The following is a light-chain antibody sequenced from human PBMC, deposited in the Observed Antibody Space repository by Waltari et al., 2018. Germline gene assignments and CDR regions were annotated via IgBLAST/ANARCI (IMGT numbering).Light chain of an antibody. CDR2: DAS. J-gene: IGKJ4*01. Sequence: EIVMTQSPVTLSVSRGERATLSCRARQSVSSDLAWYQQKPGQAPRLLIYDASTRAAGLAARFSASGSGTEFTLTISSLQSEDFAVYYCQQYKYWPPLTFGGGTKVEIK. CDR1: QSVSSD. V-gene: IGKV3-15*01. CDR3: QQYKYWPPLT.